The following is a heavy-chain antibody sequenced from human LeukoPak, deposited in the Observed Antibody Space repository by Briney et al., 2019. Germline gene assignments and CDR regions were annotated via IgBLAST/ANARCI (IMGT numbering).Heavy chain of an antibody. V-gene: IGHV4-59*11. Sequence: SETLSLTCTVSGASMRNHYWSWIRQPPGKGLEWIGYAYYSGSASYNPSLKSRVTISVDTSKKQFSLKLSSVTTADTAAYYCAKWGDGMDVWGQGTTVTVSS. CDR3: AKWGDGMDV. J-gene: IGHJ6*02. D-gene: IGHD2-8*01. CDR1: GASMRNHY. CDR2: AYYSGSA.